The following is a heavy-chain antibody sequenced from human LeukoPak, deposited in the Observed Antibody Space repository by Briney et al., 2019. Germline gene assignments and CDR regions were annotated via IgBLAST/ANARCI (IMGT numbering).Heavy chain of an antibody. J-gene: IGHJ4*02. CDR2: IYPGDSDT. D-gene: IGHD2-15*01. CDR3: ARLRYCSGGSCYSGRDY. Sequence: GESLKISCKGSGYSFASYWIGWVRQMPGKGLEWMGIIYPGDSDTRYSPSFQGQVTISADKSISTAYLRWSSLKASDTAMYYCARLRYCSGGSCYSGRDYWGQGTPVTVSS. V-gene: IGHV5-51*01. CDR1: GYSFASYW.